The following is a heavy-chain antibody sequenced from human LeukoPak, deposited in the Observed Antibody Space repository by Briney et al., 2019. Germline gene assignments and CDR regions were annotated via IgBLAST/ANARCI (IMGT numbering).Heavy chain of an antibody. J-gene: IGHJ4*02. CDR3: ARAVSGWQAIDY. CDR2: INSDGSNT. CDR1: GLTFSSSW. V-gene: IGHV3-74*01. Sequence: PGGSLRLSCAASGLTFSSSWTYWVRQAPGKGLVWVSDINSDGSNTRYADSVRGRFTISRDNAKEMVHLQMNSLRAEDTAVYYCARAVSGWQAIDYWGQGTLVTVSS. D-gene: IGHD6-19*01.